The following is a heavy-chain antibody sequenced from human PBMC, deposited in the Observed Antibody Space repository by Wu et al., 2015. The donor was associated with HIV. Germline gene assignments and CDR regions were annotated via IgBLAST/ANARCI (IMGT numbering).Heavy chain of an antibody. CDR3: ARDQRDIVVVPAAMYYYYYYMDV. J-gene: IGHJ6*03. CDR1: GYTFTSYY. V-gene: IGHV1-46*03. CDR2: INPSGGST. Sequence: QVRLVQSGAEVKKPGASVKVSCKASGYTFTSYYMHWVRQAPGQGLEWMGIINPSGGSTSYAQKFQGRVTMTRDTSTSTVYMELSSLRSEDTAVYYCARDQRDIVVVPAAMYYYYYYMDVVGTKGPRSPSP. D-gene: IGHD2-2*01.